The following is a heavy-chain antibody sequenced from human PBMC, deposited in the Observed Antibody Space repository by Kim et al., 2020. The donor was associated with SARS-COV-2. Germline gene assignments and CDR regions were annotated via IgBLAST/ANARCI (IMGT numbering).Heavy chain of an antibody. CDR3: ARVMAAADNTFDY. CDR1: GFTFSSYS. J-gene: IGHJ4*02. Sequence: GGSLRLSCAASGFTFSSYSMNWVRQAPGKGLEWVSSISSSSYIYYADSVKGRFTISRDNAKNSLYLQMNSLRAEDTAVYYCARVMAAADNTFDYWGQGTLVTVSS. V-gene: IGHV3-21*01. CDR2: ISSSSYI. D-gene: IGHD6-13*01.